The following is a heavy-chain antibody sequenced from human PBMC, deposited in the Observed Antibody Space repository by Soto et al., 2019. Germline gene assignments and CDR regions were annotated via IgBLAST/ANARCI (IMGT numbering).Heavy chain of an antibody. D-gene: IGHD2-15*01. Sequence: QVQLVESGGGVVQPGSSLRLSCTASGFTFSIYAMHWVRQAPGKGLEWVSIISFDGKNIDYARSVRGRFTISRDNSQNTLYRKMDSLRTEDTAVYYCERRDFYCRGRNCFSGDYAMDVWGQGTTVTVSS. CDR1: GFTFSIYA. CDR3: ERRDFYCRGRNCFSGDYAMDV. CDR2: ISFDGKNI. J-gene: IGHJ6*02. V-gene: IGHV3-30*04.